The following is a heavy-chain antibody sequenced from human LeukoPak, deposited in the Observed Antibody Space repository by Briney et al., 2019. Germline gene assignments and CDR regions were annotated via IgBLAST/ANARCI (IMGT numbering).Heavy chain of an antibody. CDR2: IGGSGVDT. CDR1: GFTFSSYA. CDR3: ARGLQLWLY. D-gene: IGHD5-18*01. Sequence: GESQRLSCAASGFTFSSYAMSWVRQAPGKGLEWVSGIGGSGVDTYYADSVKGRFTISRDNSKNTLYLQMNSLRAEDAAVYSCARGLQLWLYWGQGTLVTVSS. V-gene: IGHV3-23*01. J-gene: IGHJ4*02.